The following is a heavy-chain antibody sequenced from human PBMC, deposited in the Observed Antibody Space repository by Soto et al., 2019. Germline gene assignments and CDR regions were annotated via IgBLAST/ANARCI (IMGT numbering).Heavy chain of an antibody. V-gene: IGHV3-23*01. Sequence: GGSLRLSCAASGFTFNTYAMTWVRQAPGKGLEWVSSISGSGSSTYYADSVKGRFTISRDNSKNTLYLQMNSLRAEDTAVYYCAKATPYGNYYYGMDVWGQGTTVTVSS. CDR2: ISGSGSST. D-gene: IGHD1-1*01. CDR1: GFTFNTYA. CDR3: AKATPYGNYYYGMDV. J-gene: IGHJ6*02.